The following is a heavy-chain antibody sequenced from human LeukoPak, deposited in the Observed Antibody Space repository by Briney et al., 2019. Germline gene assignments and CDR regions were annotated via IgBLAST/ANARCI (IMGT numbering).Heavy chain of an antibody. CDR1: RFTSSSFW. J-gene: IGHJ2*01. Sequence: QTGGSLRLSCAASRFTSSSFWMSWVRQAPGKVLEWVANIKQDGSEKYYVDSVKGRFTISRDNAKNSLYLQMNSLRAEDTAVYYCAGDSSSPWYFDLWGRGTLVTASS. CDR3: AGDSSSPWYFDL. CDR2: IKQDGSEK. V-gene: IGHV3-7*01.